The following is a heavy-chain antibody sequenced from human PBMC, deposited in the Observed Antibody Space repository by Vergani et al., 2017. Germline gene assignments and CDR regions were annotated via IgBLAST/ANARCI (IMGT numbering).Heavy chain of an antibody. CDR3: AKEPSGYSSGWYLSAEYLQH. CDR2: ISYDGSNK. D-gene: IGHD6-19*01. J-gene: IGHJ1*01. Sequence: VQLVESGGGVVRPGRSLRLSCAASGFTFSSYAMHWVRQAPGKGLEWVAVISYDGSNKYYADSVKGRFTISRDNSKNTLYLQMNSLRAEDTAVYYCAKEPSGYSSGWYLSAEYLQHWGQGTLVTVSS. V-gene: IGHV3-30*01. CDR1: GFTFSSYA.